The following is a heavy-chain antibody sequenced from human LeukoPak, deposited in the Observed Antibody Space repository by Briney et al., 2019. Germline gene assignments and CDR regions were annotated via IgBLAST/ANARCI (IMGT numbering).Heavy chain of an antibody. CDR2: IYSGGTT. CDR1: GFTFSSYS. CDR3: ARELFVAVTPGFAFDL. D-gene: IGHD4-23*01. V-gene: IGHV3-53*01. Sequence: GGSVRLSCAASGFTFSSYSMNWVRQAPGKGLEWVSVIYSGGTTYYADSVKGRFTISRDTPKNTLYLQMNSLRAEDTAVYYCARELFVAVTPGFAFDLWGQGTMVTVSS. J-gene: IGHJ3*01.